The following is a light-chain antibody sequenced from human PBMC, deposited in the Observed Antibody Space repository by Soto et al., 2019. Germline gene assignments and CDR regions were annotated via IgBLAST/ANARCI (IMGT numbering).Light chain of an antibody. Sequence: EIVMTQSPDTLSVSPGQSAALSCWASESINSNLAWYQQKPGQSPRLLIYGASTRATGVPARFSGSGSGTEFSLTISSLQSEDVAVYYCQQYHNWPPWTFGQGTKVEI. V-gene: IGKV3-15*01. J-gene: IGKJ1*01. CDR3: QQYHNWPPWT. CDR2: GAS. CDR1: ESINSN.